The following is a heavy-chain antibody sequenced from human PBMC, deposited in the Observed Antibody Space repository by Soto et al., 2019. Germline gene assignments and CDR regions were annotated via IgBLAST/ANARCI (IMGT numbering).Heavy chain of an antibody. CDR3: ARREIQGPIDY. V-gene: IGHV4-28*01. CDR1: GYSISSSNW. J-gene: IGHJ4*02. D-gene: IGHD1-26*01. CDR2: IYYSGTT. Sequence: QVQLQESGPGLVKPSDTLSLTCAVSGYSISSSNWWGWIRQPPGKGLEWIGYIYYSGTTYYNPSLKSXXTXSXXTSKTQCSLKLTSVTAVDTAVYYCARREIQGPIDYWGQGTLVTVSS.